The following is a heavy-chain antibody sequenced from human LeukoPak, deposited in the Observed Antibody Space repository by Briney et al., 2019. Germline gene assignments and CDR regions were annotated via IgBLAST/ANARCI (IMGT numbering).Heavy chain of an antibody. D-gene: IGHD5-24*01. V-gene: IGHV4-38-2*01. Sequence: SETLSLTCAVSDYSISSGYYWGWIRQPPGKGLEWIGSIYHSGNTYYNPSLKSRVTISVDTSKNQFSLKLSSATAPDTAVYYCARSPERWLQLLIDYWGQGTLVTVSS. CDR1: DYSISSGYY. CDR2: IYHSGNT. CDR3: ARSPERWLQLLIDY. J-gene: IGHJ4*02.